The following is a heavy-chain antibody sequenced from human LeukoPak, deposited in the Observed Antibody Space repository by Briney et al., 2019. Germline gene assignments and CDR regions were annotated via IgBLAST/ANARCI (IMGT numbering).Heavy chain of an antibody. CDR1: GYSFTDFF. CDR3: AAIVGSTSYYYYGMDV. Sequence: ASVKVSCKASGYSFTDFFIHWVRQAPGQGLEWMGWINPNSGATNYPRELQGRVTMTRDTSITTASMELSRLTSDDTAVYECAAIVGSTSYYYYGMDVWGQGTTVTVSS. D-gene: IGHD1-26*01. V-gene: IGHV1-2*02. CDR2: INPNSGAT. J-gene: IGHJ6*02.